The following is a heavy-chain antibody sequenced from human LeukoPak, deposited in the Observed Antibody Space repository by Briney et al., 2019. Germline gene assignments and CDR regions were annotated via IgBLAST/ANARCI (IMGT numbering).Heavy chain of an antibody. V-gene: IGHV3-23*01. CDR1: GFTFSSYA. Sequence: GGSLRLSCAASGFTFSSYAMSWVRQAPGKGLEWVSAISGSGGSTYYADSVKGRFTISRDNSKNTLYLQMNSLRAEDTAVYYCAKECGSHIVVPDYYFDYWGQGTLVTVSS. J-gene: IGHJ4*02. CDR3: AKECGSHIVVPDYYFDY. D-gene: IGHD2-21*01. CDR2: ISGSGGST.